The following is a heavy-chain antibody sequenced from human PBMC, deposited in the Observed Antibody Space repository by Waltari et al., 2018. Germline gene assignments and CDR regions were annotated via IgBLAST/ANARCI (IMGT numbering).Heavy chain of an antibody. V-gene: IGHV3-7*01. CDR3: TKNTWAEAGSD. CDR1: GFTFSRHW. Sequence: EVHLVESGGGLVQPGGSLRLSCSASGFTFSRHWMTWLRQAPGKGLEWVANIKEDESEKYYVDSVKGRFTIARDNSKNTVYLQMDSLRAEDTATYYCTKNTWAEAGSDWGQGILVTVSS. CDR2: IKEDESEK. J-gene: IGHJ4*02. D-gene: IGHD6-19*01.